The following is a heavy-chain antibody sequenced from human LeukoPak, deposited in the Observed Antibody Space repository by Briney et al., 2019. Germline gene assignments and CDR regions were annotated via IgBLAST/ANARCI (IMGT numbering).Heavy chain of an antibody. CDR3: ARGGSTGTNLNWVDP. V-gene: IGHV4-59*01. CDR2: IYSSGIT. Sequence: PSETLSLTCTVSGGSISSYFWSWIRQSPGKGLEWIGYIYSSGITNYNPSLKSRVTISVDTSKNQFSLKLSSVTAADTAVYYCARGGSTGTNLNWVDPWGQGTLVTVSS. J-gene: IGHJ5*02. CDR1: GGSISSYF. D-gene: IGHD1-1*01.